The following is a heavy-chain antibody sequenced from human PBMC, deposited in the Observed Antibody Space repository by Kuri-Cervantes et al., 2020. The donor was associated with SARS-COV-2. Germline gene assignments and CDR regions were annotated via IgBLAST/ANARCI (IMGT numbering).Heavy chain of an antibody. Sequence: ETLSLTCAASGFTSSNYGMNWVRQAPGKGLEWLSFISSSGHRADYADSVSGRFTISRDNSKNTLYLQMNSLRAEDTATYFCARDTGWYVFDYWGQGTLVTVSS. D-gene: IGHD6-19*01. CDR3: ARDTGWYVFDY. CDR2: ISSSGHRA. J-gene: IGHJ4*02. CDR1: GFTSSNYG. V-gene: IGHV3-23*01.